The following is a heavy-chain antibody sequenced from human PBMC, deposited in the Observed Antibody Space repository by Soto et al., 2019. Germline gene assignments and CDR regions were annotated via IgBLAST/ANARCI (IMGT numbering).Heavy chain of an antibody. V-gene: IGHV3-33*08. Sequence: PGGSLILSCAASGFTFNRYSVHWVRQAPGKGLEWVALIWHDGSNKGYADSVKGRFTISRDNSKNTLNLQMNSLRVEDTAVYYCTRAAIKGELLDYWGQGTQVTVSS. CDR2: IWHDGSNK. D-gene: IGHD1-26*01. CDR1: GFTFNRYS. CDR3: TRAAIKGELLDY. J-gene: IGHJ4*02.